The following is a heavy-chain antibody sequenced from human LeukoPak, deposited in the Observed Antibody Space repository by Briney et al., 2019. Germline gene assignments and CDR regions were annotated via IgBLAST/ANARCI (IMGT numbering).Heavy chain of an antibody. D-gene: IGHD5-24*01. J-gene: IGHJ4*02. Sequence: PSETLSLTCAVYGGSFSSYYWGWIRQPPGKGLEWIGSIYYSGSTYYNPSLKSRVTISVDTSKNQFSLKLSSVTAADTAVYYCARGRRDGYNLEYFDNWGQGTLVTVSS. V-gene: IGHV4-34*01. CDR3: ARGRRDGYNLEYFDN. CDR1: GGSFSSYY. CDR2: IYYSGST.